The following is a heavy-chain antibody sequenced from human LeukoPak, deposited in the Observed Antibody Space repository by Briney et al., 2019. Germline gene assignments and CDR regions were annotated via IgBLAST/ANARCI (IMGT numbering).Heavy chain of an antibody. Sequence: GASVKVSCKASGYTFTSYDINWVRQATGQGLEWMGWMNPNSGNTGYAQKFQGRVTITRNTSISTAYMELSSLRSEDTAEYYCARGEGVYSSSSHLGDYYYYMDVWGKGTTVTVSS. V-gene: IGHV1-8*03. D-gene: IGHD6-6*01. CDR1: GYTFTSYD. J-gene: IGHJ6*03. CDR2: MNPNSGNT. CDR3: ARGEGVYSSSSHLGDYYYYMDV.